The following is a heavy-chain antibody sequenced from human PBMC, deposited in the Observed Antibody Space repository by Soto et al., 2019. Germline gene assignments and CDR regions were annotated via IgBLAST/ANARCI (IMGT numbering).Heavy chain of an antibody. Sequence: PGGSLRLSCAASGFTFDDYAMHWVRQAPGKGLEWVSGISWNSGSIGYADSVKGRFTISRDNAKNSLYLQMNSLRAEDTALYYCAKDVDSSSWSYFDYWGQGTLVTVSS. CDR1: GFTFDDYA. D-gene: IGHD6-13*01. V-gene: IGHV3-9*01. CDR2: ISWNSGSI. J-gene: IGHJ4*02. CDR3: AKDVDSSSWSYFDY.